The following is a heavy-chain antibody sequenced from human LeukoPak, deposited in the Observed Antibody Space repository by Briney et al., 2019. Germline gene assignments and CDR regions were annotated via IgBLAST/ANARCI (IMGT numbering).Heavy chain of an antibody. CDR2: ISYDGSNK. CDR3: ARAVSPIVATTFDY. J-gene: IGHJ4*02. D-gene: IGHD5-12*01. Sequence: GGSLRLSCAASGFTFSSYAMHWVRQAPGKGLEWVAVISYDGSNKYYADSVKGRFTISRDNSKNTLYLQMNSLRAEDTAVYYCARAVSPIVATTFDYWGQGTLVTVSS. CDR1: GFTFSSYA. V-gene: IGHV3-30*04.